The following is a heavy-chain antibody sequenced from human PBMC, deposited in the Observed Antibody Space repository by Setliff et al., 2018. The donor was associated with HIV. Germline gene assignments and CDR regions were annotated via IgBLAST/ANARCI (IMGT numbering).Heavy chain of an antibody. CDR2: IYSTRRT. CDR3: ARPALGIGGGSRFDN. J-gene: IGHJ4*02. Sequence: LSLTCTVSGGSIINYLWHWFRQPPGKGLEWIGYIYSTRRTDYNPSLYSRRSISVDTSKNQFSLKLSSVTAADTAVSYCARPALGIGGGSRFDNWGQGTRVTVSS. D-gene: IGHD3-10*01. CDR1: GGSIINYL. V-gene: IGHV4-59*08.